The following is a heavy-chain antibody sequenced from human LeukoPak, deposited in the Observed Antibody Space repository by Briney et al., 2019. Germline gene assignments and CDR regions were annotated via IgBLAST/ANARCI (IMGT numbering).Heavy chain of an antibody. CDR3: ARRGDGYGGMTARYFQH. D-gene: IGHD4-23*01. Sequence: GGSLRLSCAASGFTFSNYWMSWVRQAPGKGLEWVASIKEDGSERQYVDSVKGRFSISRDNTKGSLFLQLNSLRAEDTAVYYCARRGDGYGGMTARYFQHWGQGTLVTVSS. V-gene: IGHV3-7*03. CDR2: IKEDGSER. J-gene: IGHJ1*01. CDR1: GFTFSNYW.